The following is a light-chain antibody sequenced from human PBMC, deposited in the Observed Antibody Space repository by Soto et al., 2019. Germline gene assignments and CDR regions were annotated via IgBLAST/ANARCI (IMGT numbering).Light chain of an antibody. CDR3: EQYYSNPLT. CDR2: GAS. Sequence: DIVMTQSPDSLAVSLGERATINCKSSQSVLYSSNNKNYLAWYQQKPRQPPKLLIYGASTRESGVPDRFSGSGFGTDFTPTISSMQTEDVAVYYCEQYYSNPLTFGGGTKVEIK. J-gene: IGKJ4*01. V-gene: IGKV4-1*01. CDR1: QSVLYSSNNKNY.